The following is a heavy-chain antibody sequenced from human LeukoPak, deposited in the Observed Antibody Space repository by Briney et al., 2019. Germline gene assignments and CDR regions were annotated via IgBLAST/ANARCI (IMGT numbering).Heavy chain of an antibody. CDR2: ISSSGSTI. CDR1: GFTFSSYE. CDR3: ARDMDYGDY. J-gene: IGHJ4*02. V-gene: IGHV3-48*03. Sequence: GGSLRLSCAASGFTFSSYEMNWVRQAPGKGLEWVSYISSSGSTIYYADSVKGRFTISRDNSKNTLYLQMNSLRAEDTAVYYCARDMDYGDYWGQGTLVTVSS.